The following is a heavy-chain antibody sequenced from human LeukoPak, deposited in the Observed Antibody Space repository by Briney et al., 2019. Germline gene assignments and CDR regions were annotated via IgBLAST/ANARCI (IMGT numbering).Heavy chain of an antibody. CDR1: GHTFTGYY. J-gene: IGHJ6*03. D-gene: IGHD3-3*01. V-gene: IGHV1-2*02. CDR3: ARVGDFWSGYYQTYYYYMDV. CDR2: INPNSGGT. Sequence: ASVKVSCKASGHTFTGYYMHWVRQAPGQGLEWMGWINPNSGGTNYAQKFQGRVTMTRDTSISTAYMELSRLRSDDTAVYYCARVGDFWSGYYQTYYYYMDVWGKGTTVTVSS.